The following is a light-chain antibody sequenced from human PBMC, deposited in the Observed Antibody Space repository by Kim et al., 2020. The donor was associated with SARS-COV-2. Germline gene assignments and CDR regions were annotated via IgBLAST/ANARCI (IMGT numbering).Light chain of an antibody. Sequence: VSPGEGVTLSCRASQRINNNLAWYHQKPGQAPRLVIYGASTRATGIPARFSGSGSGTEFTLTISSLQPEDSAVYYCQQYYLWPRTFGVGTKVDIK. V-gene: IGKV3-15*01. CDR2: GAS. J-gene: IGKJ4*02. CDR1: QRINNN. CDR3: QQYYLWPRT.